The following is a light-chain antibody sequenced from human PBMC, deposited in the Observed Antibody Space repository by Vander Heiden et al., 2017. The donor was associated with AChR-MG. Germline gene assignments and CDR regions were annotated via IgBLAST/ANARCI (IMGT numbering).Light chain of an antibody. CDR3: TSYAGSNTFVI. V-gene: IGLV2-8*01. Sequence: QSALTQPPSASGSPGQSVTISFTGTSRDGGTYNDVFGYQQHPGKAPRLMIYEVNKRPSGVPDRFSGSKSGNTAALTVSGLQAEDEADYHCTSYAGSNTFVIFGGGTRLTVL. CDR1: SRDGGTYND. J-gene: IGLJ2*01. CDR2: EVN.